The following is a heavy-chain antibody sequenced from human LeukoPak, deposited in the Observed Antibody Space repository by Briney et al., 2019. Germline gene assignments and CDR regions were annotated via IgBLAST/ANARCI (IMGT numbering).Heavy chain of an antibody. Sequence: GGSLRLSCAASGFTLSSYSMKCVRQAPGKGREWISYISRSSSTIYYADSVKGRFTISRDNAKNSLYLQMNSLRDGDTAVYYCAPLFLTVGPTTYSWGEGTLVTVSS. J-gene: IGHJ4*02. CDR3: APLFLTVGPTTYS. CDR2: ISRSSSTI. D-gene: IGHD1-26*01. CDR1: GFTLSSYS. V-gene: IGHV3-48*02.